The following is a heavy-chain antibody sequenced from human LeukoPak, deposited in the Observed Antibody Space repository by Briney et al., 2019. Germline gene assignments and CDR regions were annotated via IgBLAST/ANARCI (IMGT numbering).Heavy chain of an antibody. CDR3: ARDLYGYGGFFDY. CDR1: GGSISTYY. J-gene: IGHJ4*02. Sequence: KTSETLSLTCTVSGGSISTYYWSWIRQPPGKGLEWIGYIHYSGSTKYNPSLKSRVTISVDTSKNQFSLKLTSVTAANTAVYYCARDLYGYGGFFDYWGQGTLVTVSS. CDR2: IHYSGST. D-gene: IGHD5-18*01. V-gene: IGHV4-59*01.